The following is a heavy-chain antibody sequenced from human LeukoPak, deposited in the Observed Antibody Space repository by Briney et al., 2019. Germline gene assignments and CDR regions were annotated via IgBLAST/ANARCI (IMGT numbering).Heavy chain of an antibody. V-gene: IGHV3-23*01. D-gene: IGHD5-24*01. CDR1: GFPFSDFA. Sequence: GGSLRLSCAVSGFPFSDFAMSWVRQAPGKGLEWVSTISGGGDNTYFADSVKGRFTISRDNSKNTLFLQMVSLRAEDTAVYYCAKFEGALLGDYYMDVWGKGTTVTVSS. CDR3: AKFEGALLGDYYMDV. J-gene: IGHJ6*03. CDR2: ISGGGDNT.